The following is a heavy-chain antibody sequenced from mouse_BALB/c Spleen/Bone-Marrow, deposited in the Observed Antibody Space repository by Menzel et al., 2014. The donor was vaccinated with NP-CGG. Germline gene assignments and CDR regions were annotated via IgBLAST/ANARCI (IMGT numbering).Heavy chain of an antibody. Sequence: EVQLQQSGAELVKPGASVKLSCTPSGFNIKDTHMHWVKQRPEQGLEWIGRIDPANGNTKYDPNFQGKATITADTSSNTAYLQLSSLTSDDTAVYYCARDYANSDWFASWGQGTLVTVS. J-gene: IGHJ3*01. CDR2: IDPANGNT. CDR1: GFNIKDTH. CDR3: ARDYANSDWFAS. V-gene: IGHV14-3*02. D-gene: IGHD1-1*01.